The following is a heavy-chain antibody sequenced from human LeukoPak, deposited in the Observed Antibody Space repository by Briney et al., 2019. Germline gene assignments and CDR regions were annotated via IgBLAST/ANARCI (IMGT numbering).Heavy chain of an antibody. J-gene: IGHJ4*02. CDR3: ARDRLQYFDY. V-gene: IGHV3-53*01. CDR2: IYVSGDT. D-gene: IGHD3-16*01. Sequence: GGSLKLSCAASGFTVSDFYMSWVRQAPGKGLEWVSLIYVSGDTYYTDSVKGRFTISRDTSENTLYLQMNSLRVEDTAVYYCARDRLQYFDYWGQGTLVTVSS. CDR1: GFTVSDFY.